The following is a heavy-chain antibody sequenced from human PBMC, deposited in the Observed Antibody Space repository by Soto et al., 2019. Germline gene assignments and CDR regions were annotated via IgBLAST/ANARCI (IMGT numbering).Heavy chain of an antibody. Sequence: SETLSLTCAVYGGSFSGYYWGWIRQPPGKGLEWIGEINHSGSTNYNPSLKSRVTISVDTSKNQFSLKLSSVTAADTAVYYCARVTGLRFLEWLSYYYYYYGMDVWGQGTTVTVSS. CDR2: INHSGST. D-gene: IGHD3-3*01. CDR3: ARVTGLRFLEWLSYYYYYYGMDV. V-gene: IGHV4-34*01. J-gene: IGHJ6*02. CDR1: GGSFSGYY.